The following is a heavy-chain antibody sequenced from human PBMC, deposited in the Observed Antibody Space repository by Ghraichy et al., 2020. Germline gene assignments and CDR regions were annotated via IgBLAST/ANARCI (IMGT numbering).Heavy chain of an antibody. J-gene: IGHJ4*02. D-gene: IGHD6-13*01. CDR3: RKGRGYSSSWSEIDY. CDR2: ISVSGGST. Sequence: GGSLRLSCAASGFTFSSYAMNWVRQAPGKGLEWVSAISVSGGSTYYADSGKGRFTISRDNSRNTLFLQMSSLRAEDTAVYYCRKGRGYSSSWSEIDYWGQGTLVTVSS. V-gene: IGHV3-23*01. CDR1: GFTFSSYA.